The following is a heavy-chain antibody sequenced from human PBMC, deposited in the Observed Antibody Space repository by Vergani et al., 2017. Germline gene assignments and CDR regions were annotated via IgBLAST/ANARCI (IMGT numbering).Heavy chain of an antibody. J-gene: IGHJ3*02. D-gene: IGHD6-13*01. Sequence: QVQLQESGPGLVKPSETLSLTCTVSGGSVSSGSYYWSWIRQPPGKGLEWIGYIYYSGSTNYNPSLKSRVTISVDTSKNQFSLKLSSVTAADTAVYYCARDKVGQQLKAFDIWGQGTMVTVSS. V-gene: IGHV4-61*01. CDR1: GGSVSSGSYY. CDR2: IYYSGST. CDR3: ARDKVGQQLKAFDI.